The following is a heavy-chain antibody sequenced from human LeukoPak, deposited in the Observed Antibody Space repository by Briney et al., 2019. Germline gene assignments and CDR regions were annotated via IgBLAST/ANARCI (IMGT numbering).Heavy chain of an antibody. CDR1: GFTFSSYA. CDR3: ARVWMVRGVTVYYYYMDV. D-gene: IGHD3-10*01. CDR2: ISYDGSNK. V-gene: IGHV3-30-3*01. Sequence: GGSLRLSCAASGFTFSSYAMHRVRQAPGKGLEWVAVISYDGSNKHYADSVKGRFTISRDNSKNTLYLQMNSLRSDDTAVYYCARVWMVRGVTVYYYYMDVWGKGTTVTVSS. J-gene: IGHJ6*03.